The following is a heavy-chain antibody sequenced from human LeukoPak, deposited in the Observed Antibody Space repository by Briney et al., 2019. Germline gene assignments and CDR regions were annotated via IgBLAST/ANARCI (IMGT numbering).Heavy chain of an antibody. Sequence: ASVKVSCKAPGYSFRDDYIYWIRQAPGQGLEWVGWNNPKSGGTKYAQKFQGRVTMTGDTSINTAYMELSSLRSDDTAVYYCARDDASDPSASFDLWGQGTMVTVSS. CDR3: ARDDASDPSASFDL. CDR2: NNPKSGGT. J-gene: IGHJ3*01. D-gene: IGHD1-26*01. CDR1: GYSFRDDY. V-gene: IGHV1-2*02.